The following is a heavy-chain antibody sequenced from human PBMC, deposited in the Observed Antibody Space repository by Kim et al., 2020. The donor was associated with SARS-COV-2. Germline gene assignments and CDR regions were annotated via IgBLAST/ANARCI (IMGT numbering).Heavy chain of an antibody. Sequence: GGSLRLSCTVSGLTFSRYWMSWVRQAPGKGLEWVANIKQDGSEKDYVDSVKGRFTISRDNAKNSLYLQINSLRAEDTAVYYCSGWSGSNWFDYWGQGTLVTVFS. CDR2: IKQDGSEK. V-gene: IGHV3-7*01. J-gene: IGHJ4*02. CDR3: SGWSGSNWFDY. CDR1: GLTFSRYW. D-gene: IGHD6-13*01.